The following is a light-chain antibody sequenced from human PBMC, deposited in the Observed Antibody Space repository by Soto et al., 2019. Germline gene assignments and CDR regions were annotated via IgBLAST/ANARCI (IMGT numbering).Light chain of an antibody. V-gene: IGKV3-15*01. CDR3: QQYDSWPPEHT. CDR2: GAS. CDR1: QEIKTN. J-gene: IGKJ2*01. Sequence: EIVMTQSPATLSVSPGERATLFCRASQEIKTNLAWYQKKPGQAPRLLIYGASTRVAGFPARFSGSGSGTEFTLTINSLQSEDVAVYFCQQYDSWPPEHTFGQGTKLEIK.